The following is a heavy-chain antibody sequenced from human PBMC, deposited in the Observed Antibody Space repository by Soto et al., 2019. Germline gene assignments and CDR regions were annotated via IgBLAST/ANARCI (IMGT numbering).Heavy chain of an antibody. D-gene: IGHD6-13*01. CDR2: ISAYNGNT. Sequence: QVQLVQSGAEVKKPGASVKVSCKASGYTFTSYGTSWVRQAPGQGLEWMGWISAYNGNTNYAQKLQGRVTMTTDTSTSTAAMGLRSLRSDDSAVYYCAGDRGGRAAAGAYFDYWGQGTLVTVSS. V-gene: IGHV1-18*01. J-gene: IGHJ4*02. CDR1: GYTFTSYG. CDR3: AGDRGGRAAAGAYFDY.